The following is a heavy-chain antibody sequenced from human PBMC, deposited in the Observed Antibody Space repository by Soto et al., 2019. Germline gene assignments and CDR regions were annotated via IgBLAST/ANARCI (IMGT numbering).Heavy chain of an antibody. Sequence: GASVKVSCKASGYTFTSYGISWVRQAPGQGLEWMGWISAYNGNTNYAQKLQGRVTMTTDTSTSTAYMELRSLRSDDTAVYHCARGLAVAGLDAFDIWGQGTMVTVSS. CDR3: ARGLAVAGLDAFDI. CDR2: ISAYNGNT. V-gene: IGHV1-18*01. CDR1: GYTFTSYG. J-gene: IGHJ3*02. D-gene: IGHD6-19*01.